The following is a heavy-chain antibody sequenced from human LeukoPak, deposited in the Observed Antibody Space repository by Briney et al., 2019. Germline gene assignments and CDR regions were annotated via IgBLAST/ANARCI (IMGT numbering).Heavy chain of an antibody. J-gene: IGHJ4*02. Sequence: PSETLSLTCTVSGGSISSSSYYWGWIRQSPGKGLEWIGSMYYSGNTYYNPSLKSRVTISVDTSKNQLSLKLSSVTAADTAVYYCARSTSPQWLIVYYFEHWGQGTLVTASS. D-gene: IGHD6-19*01. CDR3: ARSTSPQWLIVYYFEH. CDR1: GGSISSSSYY. CDR2: MYYSGNT. V-gene: IGHV4-39*07.